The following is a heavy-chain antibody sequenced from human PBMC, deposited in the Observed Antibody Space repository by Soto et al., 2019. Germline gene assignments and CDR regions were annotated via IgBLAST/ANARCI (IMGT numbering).Heavy chain of an antibody. CDR2: IDYSGDT. CDR1: GGSISSYY. V-gene: IGHV4-59*01. Sequence: QVQLQESGPGLVKPSETLSLTCTVSGGSISSYYWSWIRQPPGKGLEWIGYIDYSGDTNYNPSLTSRSTISVDTAQDQFSLQLCFVTAADTAVYYGAAGSGRCGYFGYWGQGTLVTVSS. CDR3: AAGSGRCGYFGY. D-gene: IGHD1-26*01. J-gene: IGHJ4*02.